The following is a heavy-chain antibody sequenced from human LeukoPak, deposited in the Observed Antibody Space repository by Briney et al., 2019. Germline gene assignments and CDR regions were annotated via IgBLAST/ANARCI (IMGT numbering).Heavy chain of an antibody. D-gene: IGHD3-10*02. V-gene: IGHV3-48*01. J-gene: IGHJ6*02. CDR2: ITSTSSPI. Sequence: GGSLRLSCAGSRFTFSSYSMTWVRQAPGKGLEWLSYITSTSSPIYYADSVRGRFTISRDNAKNSLYLQMNSLGAEDTAVYYCARMFRPYYYGMDVWGQGTTVTVSS. CDR3: ARMFRPYYYGMDV. CDR1: RFTFSSYS.